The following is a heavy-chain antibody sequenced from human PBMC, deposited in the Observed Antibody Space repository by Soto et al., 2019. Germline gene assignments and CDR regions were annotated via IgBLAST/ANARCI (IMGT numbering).Heavy chain of an antibody. Sequence: EVQLVESGGGLVQPGGYLRLSCAASGYTFSSYWMHWVRQGPGEGLVWVSRIMSDGSGTTYADSVKGRFTISRDNAKNTLYLQMNSLRAEDTAVYHCARSRGSGGVEYNMDGWGRGTTVTVSS. CDR2: IMSDGSGT. V-gene: IGHV3-74*01. CDR3: ARSRGSGGVEYNMDG. CDR1: GYTFSSYW. J-gene: IGHJ6*02. D-gene: IGHD3-16*01.